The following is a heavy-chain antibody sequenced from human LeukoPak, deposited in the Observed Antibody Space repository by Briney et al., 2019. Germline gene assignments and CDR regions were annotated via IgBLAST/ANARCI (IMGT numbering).Heavy chain of an antibody. D-gene: IGHD5-18*01. V-gene: IGHV3-66*01. CDR2: IYSGGST. J-gene: IGHJ4*02. Sequence: GGSLRLSCAASGFTVSSNYMSWVRQAPGKGLEWVSVIYSGGSTYYADSVKGRFTISRDNSKNTLYLQMNSLRAEDTAVYYCARDVGTAMGGGRDYWGQGTLVTVSS. CDR3: ARDVGTAMGGGRDY. CDR1: GFTVSSNY.